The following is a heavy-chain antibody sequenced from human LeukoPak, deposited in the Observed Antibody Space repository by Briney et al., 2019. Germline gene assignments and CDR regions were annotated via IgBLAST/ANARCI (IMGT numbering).Heavy chain of an antibody. J-gene: IGHJ3*02. V-gene: IGHV1-2*02. CDR3: AIIAVGAFDI. D-gene: IGHD6-19*01. CDR2: INPNSGGT. CDR1: GYTFTGYY. Sequence: ASVKVSCKASGYTFTGYYIHWVRQAPGQGLEWMGWINPNSGGTNYAQKFQGRVTMTRDTSISTADMELSRLRADDTAVYYCAIIAVGAFDIWGQGTMVTVSS.